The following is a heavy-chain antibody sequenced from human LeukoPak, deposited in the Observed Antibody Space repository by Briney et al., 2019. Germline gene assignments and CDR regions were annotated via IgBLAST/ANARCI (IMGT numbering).Heavy chain of an antibody. J-gene: IGHJ5*02. V-gene: IGHV4-59*12. CDR1: GGSISSYH. Sequence: MASETLSLTCTVSGGSISSYHWSWIRQPPGKGLEWIGYIYYSGSTNYNPSLKSRVTISVDTSKNQFSLKLSSVTAADTAVYYCARSSITYYDILTGYYRWFDPWGQGTLVTVSS. CDR2: IYYSGST. D-gene: IGHD3-9*01. CDR3: ARSSITYYDILTGYYRWFDP.